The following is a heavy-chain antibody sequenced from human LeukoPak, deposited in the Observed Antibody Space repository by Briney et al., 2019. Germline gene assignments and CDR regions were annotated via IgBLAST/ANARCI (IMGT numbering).Heavy chain of an antibody. J-gene: IGHJ6*03. V-gene: IGHV4-34*01. CDR1: GGSFSGYY. CDR2: IKHSGST. CDR3: ARDRGDYYDSSGYYYRYYYYYMDV. Sequence: SETLSLTCAVYGGSFSGYYWSWIRQPPGKGLEWIGEIKHSGSTNYNPSLKSRVTISVDTSKNQFSLKLSSVTAADTAVYYCARDRGDYYDSSGYYYRYYYYYMDVWGKGTTVTVSS. D-gene: IGHD3-22*01.